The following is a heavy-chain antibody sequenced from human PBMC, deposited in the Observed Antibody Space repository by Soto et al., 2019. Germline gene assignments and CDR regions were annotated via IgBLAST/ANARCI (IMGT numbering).Heavy chain of an antibody. V-gene: IGHV4-39*01. CDR1: GDSISSNFYY. CDR2: IYYSGGT. Sequence: SETLSLTCTVSGDSISSNFYYWGWIRQPPGKGLEWIGSIYYSGGTYYNPSLKSRVTISVDTSKHQFSLKLTSVTAADTAVYYCAGHRCSSATCHPFNYFDPWGQGTLVTVSS. CDR3: AGHRCSSATCHPFNYFDP. J-gene: IGHJ5*02. D-gene: IGHD2-2*01.